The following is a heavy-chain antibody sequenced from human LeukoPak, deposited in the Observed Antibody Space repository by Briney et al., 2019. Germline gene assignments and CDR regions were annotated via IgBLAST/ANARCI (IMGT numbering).Heavy chain of an antibody. V-gene: IGHV3-23*01. Sequence: GGSLRLSCAASGFTFSSYGMSWVRQAPGKGLEWVSAISGSGGSTYYADSVKGRFTISRDNSKNTLYLQMNSLRAEDAAVYYCAKAPVTTCSGAYCYPFDYWGQGTLVTVSS. CDR3: AKAPVTTCSGAYCYPFDY. CDR1: GFTFSSYG. CDR2: ISGSGGST. J-gene: IGHJ4*02. D-gene: IGHD2-15*01.